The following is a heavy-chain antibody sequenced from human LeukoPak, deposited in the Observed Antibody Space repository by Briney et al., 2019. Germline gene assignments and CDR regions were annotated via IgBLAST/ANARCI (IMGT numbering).Heavy chain of an antibody. CDR3: ARGAGEDYYDSSGLLFDY. CDR2: IYYSGST. J-gene: IGHJ4*02. CDR1: GGSISSSSYY. V-gene: IGHV4-39*07. Sequence: SETLSLTCTVSGGSISSSSYYWGWIRQPPGKGLEWIGSIYYSGSTYYNPSLKSRVTISVDTSKNQFSLKLSSVTAADTAVYYCARGAGEDYYDSSGLLFDYWGQGTLVTVSS. D-gene: IGHD3-22*01.